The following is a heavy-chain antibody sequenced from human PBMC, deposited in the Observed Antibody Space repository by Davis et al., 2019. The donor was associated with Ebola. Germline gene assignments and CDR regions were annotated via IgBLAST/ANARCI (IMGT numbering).Heavy chain of an antibody. CDR2: MNPNSGNT. V-gene: IGHV1-8*01. CDR1: GYTFTSYD. Sequence: ASVKVSCKASGYTFTSYDINWVRQATGQGLEWMGWMNPNSGNTGYAQKFQGRITMTSDTSTSTVYMELNSLRAEDTAVYYCARDGAPWDTATDYFDYWGQGTLVTVSS. J-gene: IGHJ4*02. D-gene: IGHD5-18*01. CDR3: ARDGAPWDTATDYFDY.